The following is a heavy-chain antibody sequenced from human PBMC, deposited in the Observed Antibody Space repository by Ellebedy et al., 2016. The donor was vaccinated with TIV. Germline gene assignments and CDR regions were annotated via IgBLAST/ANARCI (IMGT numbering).Heavy chain of an antibody. J-gene: IGHJ4*02. V-gene: IGHV3-48*04. CDR2: TSSSGTTI. D-gene: IGHD6-13*01. CDR1: GFTFSSFS. CDR3: VRGRAGHYFDW. Sequence: GGSLRLSCAASGFTFSSFSMNWVRQAAGKGLEWISYTSSSGTTIYYADSVKGRFSLSRDNAKDSLYLQMSSLRVEDTAVYYCVRGRAGHYFDWWGQGTVVTVSS.